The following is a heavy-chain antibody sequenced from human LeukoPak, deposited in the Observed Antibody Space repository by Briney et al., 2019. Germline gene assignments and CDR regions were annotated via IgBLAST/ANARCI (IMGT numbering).Heavy chain of an antibody. CDR2: IYTSGST. CDR3: ARDPSWEYYDSSGYYYV. V-gene: IGHV4-61*02. D-gene: IGHD3-22*01. J-gene: IGHJ4*02. CDR1: GSSISSGSYY. Sequence: PSETLSLTCTVSGSSISSGSYYWSWIRQPAGKGLEWIGRIYTSGSTNYNPSLKSRVTISVDTSKNQFSLKLSSVTAADTAVYYCARDPSWEYYDSSGYYYVWGQGTLVTVSS.